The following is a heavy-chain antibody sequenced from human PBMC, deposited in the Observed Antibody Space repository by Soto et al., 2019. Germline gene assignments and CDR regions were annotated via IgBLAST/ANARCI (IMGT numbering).Heavy chain of an antibody. CDR3: ASFQLERRHYFDY. CDR2: IYYLSTT. V-gene: IGHV4-61*08. CDR1: GAAVKTGGYY. J-gene: IGHJ4*02. Sequence: SETLSLTCTVSGAAVKTGGYYWTWIRPFPGKGLEWMGYIYYLSTTNYNPSLTSRVTISVDTSKNQFSLKLSSVTAADTAVYYCASFQLERRHYFDYWGQGTLVTVSS. D-gene: IGHD1-1*01.